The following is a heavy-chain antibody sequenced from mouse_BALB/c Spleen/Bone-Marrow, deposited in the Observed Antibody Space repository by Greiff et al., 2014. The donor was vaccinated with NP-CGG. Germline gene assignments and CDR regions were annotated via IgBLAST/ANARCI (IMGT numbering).Heavy chain of an antibody. V-gene: IGHV1-87*01. CDR3: ARGAYYRYDGFAY. Sequence: QVQLQESGAELGKPGASVKFSCKASGFTFFSHWMQWVKQRPGQGLEWIGCIYPGDGDTRYTQKFKGKATLTADKSSSTAYMQLSSLASEDSAVYYCARGAYYRYDGFAYWGQGTLVTVSA. CDR2: IYPGDGDT. CDR1: GFTFFSHW. J-gene: IGHJ3*01. D-gene: IGHD2-14*01.